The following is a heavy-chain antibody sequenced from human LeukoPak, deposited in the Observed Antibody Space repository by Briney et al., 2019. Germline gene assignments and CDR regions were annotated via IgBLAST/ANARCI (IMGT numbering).Heavy chain of an antibody. D-gene: IGHD6-19*01. CDR3: AKGYSSGYYNSFDY. J-gene: IGHJ4*02. Sequence: GGSLRLSCAASGFSFSSYGMHWVRQAPGKGLEWVAFIRYDENDKYHADSVKGRFTISRDNSKNTLYLQMNTLRPEDTAVYYCAKGYSSGYYNSFDYWGQGTLVTVSS. CDR2: IRYDENDK. CDR1: GFSFSSYG. V-gene: IGHV3-30*02.